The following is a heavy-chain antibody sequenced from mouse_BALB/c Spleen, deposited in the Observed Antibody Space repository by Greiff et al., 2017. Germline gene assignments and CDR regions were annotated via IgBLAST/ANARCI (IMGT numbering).Heavy chain of an antibody. D-gene: IGHD2-2*01. CDR1: GFSLTSYG. CDR3: ARKLLYYGYGGFAY. CDR2: IWSGGST. Sequence: QVQLKESGPGLVQPSQSLSITCTVSGFSLTSYGVHWVRQSPGKGLEWLGVIWSGGSTDYNAAFISRLSISKDNSKSQVFFKMNSLQANDTAIYYCARKLLYYGYGGFAYWGQGTLVTVSA. V-gene: IGHV2-2*02. J-gene: IGHJ3*01.